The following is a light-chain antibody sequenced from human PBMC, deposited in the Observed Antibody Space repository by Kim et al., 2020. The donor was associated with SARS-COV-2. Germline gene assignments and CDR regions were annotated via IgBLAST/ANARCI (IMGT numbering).Light chain of an antibody. CDR2: VGTGGIVG. V-gene: IGLV9-49*01. CDR1: SGYSDYQ. J-gene: IGLJ1*01. Sequence: WPLSSGYSDYQVDWYQQGPGKGPRFVMRVGTGGIVGSKGDGIPDRFSVLGSGLNRYLTIKNIQEEDESDYHCGADHGSGSNFVYVFGTGTKVTVL. CDR3: GADHGSGSNFVYV.